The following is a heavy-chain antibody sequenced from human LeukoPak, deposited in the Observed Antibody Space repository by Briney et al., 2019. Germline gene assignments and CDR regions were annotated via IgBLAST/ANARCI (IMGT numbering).Heavy chain of an antibody. CDR3: AREEGYYDILTSFDP. CDR2: ISAYNGNT. J-gene: IGHJ5*02. Sequence: GASVKVSCKASGYTFTSYGTSWVRQAPGQGLEWMGWISAYNGNTNYAQKLQGRVTMTTDTSTSTAYMELRSLRSDDTAVYYCAREEGYYDILTSFDPWGQGTLVTVSS. D-gene: IGHD3-9*01. V-gene: IGHV1-18*01. CDR1: GYTFTSYG.